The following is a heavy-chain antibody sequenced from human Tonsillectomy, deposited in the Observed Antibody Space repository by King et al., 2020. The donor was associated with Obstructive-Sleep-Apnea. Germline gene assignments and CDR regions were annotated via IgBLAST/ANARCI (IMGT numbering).Heavy chain of an antibody. D-gene: IGHD6-13*01. CDR2: ISWNDRDK. CDR1: GFSFSTRD. CDR3: AKGEWSSRSIDY. J-gene: IGHJ4*02. V-gene: IGHV3-30*18. Sequence: QLVQSGGGVVQPGTSLRLSCAASGFSFSTRDIHLVRQAPDKGLEWVALISWNDRDKYYADSVKGRFTISRDNSKNTLYLEMNGLRAEDTAAYYCAKGEWSSRSIDYWGQGTLVTVSS.